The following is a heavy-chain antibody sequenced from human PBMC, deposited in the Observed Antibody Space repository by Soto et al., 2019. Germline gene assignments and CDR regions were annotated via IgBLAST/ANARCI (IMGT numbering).Heavy chain of an antibody. CDR2: IIPILGIA. J-gene: IGHJ4*02. CDR1: GGTFSSYT. V-gene: IGHV1-69*02. Sequence: ASVKVSCKASGGTFSSYTISWVRQAPGQGLEWMGRIIPILGIANYAQKFQGRVTITADKSTSTAYMELSSLRSEDTAVYYCARGTQYCSGGSCYSYWGQGTLVTVSS. CDR3: ARGTQYCSGGSCYSY. D-gene: IGHD2-15*01.